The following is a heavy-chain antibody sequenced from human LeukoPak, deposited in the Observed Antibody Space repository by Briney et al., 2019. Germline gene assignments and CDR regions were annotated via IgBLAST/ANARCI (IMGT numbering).Heavy chain of an antibody. CDR2: ISYDGSNK. Sequence: GRSLRLSCAASGFTFSSYAMHWVRQAPGKGLEWVAVISYDGSNKYYADSVKGRFTIPRDNSKNTLYLQMNSLRAEDTAVYYCARAPASLAYCGGDCYGSVPYYFDYWGQGTLVTVSS. V-gene: IGHV3-30-3*01. CDR1: GFTFSSYA. J-gene: IGHJ4*02. CDR3: ARAPASLAYCGGDCYGSVPYYFDY. D-gene: IGHD2-21*02.